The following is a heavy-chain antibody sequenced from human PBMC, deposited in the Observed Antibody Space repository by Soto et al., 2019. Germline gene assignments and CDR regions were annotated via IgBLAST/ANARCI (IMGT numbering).Heavy chain of an antibody. CDR2: FNHSGST. D-gene: IGHD3-22*01. CDR1: GGSFSGYY. J-gene: IGHJ6*02. V-gene: IGHV4-34*01. CDR3: ARGRNVYYDTSGYYYPYYYYYGMDV. Sequence: PSETLSLTCAVYGGSFSGYYWSWIRQPPGKGLEWMGEFNHSGSTNYNPSLKSRVTISVDTSKDQFSLRLSSVTAADTAVYYCARGRNVYYDTSGYYYPYYYYYGMDVWGQGXTVTVYS.